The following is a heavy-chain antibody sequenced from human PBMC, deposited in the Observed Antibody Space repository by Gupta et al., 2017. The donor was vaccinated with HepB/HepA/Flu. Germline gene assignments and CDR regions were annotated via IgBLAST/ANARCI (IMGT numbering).Heavy chain of an antibody. J-gene: IGHJ3*02. CDR1: GYTFTGYY. V-gene: IGHV1-2*04. D-gene: IGHD2-21*02. CDR2: INPNSGGT. Sequence: QVQLVQSGAEVKKPGASVKVSCKASGYTFTGYYMHWVRQAPGQGLEWMGWINPNSGGTNYAQKFQGWVTMTRDTSISTAYMELSRLRSDDTAVDYCARDHCGGDCYDHDAFDIWGQGTMVTVSS. CDR3: ARDHCGGDCYDHDAFDI.